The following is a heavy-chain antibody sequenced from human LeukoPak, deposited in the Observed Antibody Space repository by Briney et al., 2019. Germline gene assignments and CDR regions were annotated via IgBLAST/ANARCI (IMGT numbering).Heavy chain of an antibody. CDR3: AREGRKSRGVDIVRKKETRYYYMDV. CDR2: IRESGGST. Sequence: GGSLRLSCAASGFTFRTSGMNWVRQAPGKGLGGGSSIRESGGSTYYADSVKGPFTTPRDNSKNTLSLQMNSLRAEDTAVYYCAREGRKSRGVDIVRKKETRYYYMDVWGKGTTVTVSS. CDR1: GFTFRTSG. D-gene: IGHD2-15*01. J-gene: IGHJ6*03. V-gene: IGHV3-23*01.